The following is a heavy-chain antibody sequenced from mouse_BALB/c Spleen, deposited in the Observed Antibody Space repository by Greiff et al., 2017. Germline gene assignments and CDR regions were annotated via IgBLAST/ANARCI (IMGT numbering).Heavy chain of an antibody. CDR2: ISYDGSN. CDR1: GYSITSGYY. V-gene: IGHV3-6*02. J-gene: IGHJ3*01. D-gene: IGHD2-3*01. Sequence: DVHLVESGPGLVKPSQSLSLTCSVTGYSITSGYYWNWIRQFPGNKLEWMGYISYDGSNNYNPSLKNRISITRDTSKNQFFLKLNSVTTEDTATYYCARDGYYAWFAYWGQGTLVTVSA. CDR3: ARDGYYAWFAY.